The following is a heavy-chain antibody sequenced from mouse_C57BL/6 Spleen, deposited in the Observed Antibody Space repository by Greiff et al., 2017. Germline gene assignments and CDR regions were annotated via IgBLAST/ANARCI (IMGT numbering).Heavy chain of an antibody. V-gene: IGHV1-64*01. J-gene: IGHJ1*03. CDR3: AREITTVVANWYLEV. Sequence: QVQLQQPGAELVKPGASVKLSCKASGYTFTSYWMHWVKQRPGQGLEWIGMIHPNSGSTNYNEKFKSKATLTVDTSSSTAYMQLSSLTSEDSAVYYCAREITTVVANWYLEVWGTGTTVTVSS. CDR1: GYTFTSYW. CDR2: IHPNSGST. D-gene: IGHD1-1*01.